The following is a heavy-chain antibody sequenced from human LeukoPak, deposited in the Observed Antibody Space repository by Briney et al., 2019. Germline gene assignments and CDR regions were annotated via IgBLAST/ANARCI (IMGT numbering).Heavy chain of an antibody. Sequence: PSETLSLTCTVYGGSFRGYYWTWIRQSPGNGLQWIGEVIHSGATNYNPSLTSRLIISVDTSRNQFSLKLSSVTAADTAVYYCERGYDSGGYYAYFDYWGQGALVTVSS. CDR1: GGSFRGYY. V-gene: IGHV4-34*12. J-gene: IGHJ4*02. CDR3: ERGYDSGGYYAYFDY. D-gene: IGHD3-22*01. CDR2: VIHSGAT.